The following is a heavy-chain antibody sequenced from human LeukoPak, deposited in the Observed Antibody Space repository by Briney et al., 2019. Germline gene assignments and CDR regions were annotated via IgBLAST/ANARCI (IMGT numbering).Heavy chain of an antibody. V-gene: IGHV3-21*04. D-gene: IGHD3-22*01. J-gene: IGHJ6*02. CDR3: ASLPALYDSSVYYYGMDV. Sequence: GGSLRLSCAASGFTFSSYSMNWVRQAPGKGLEWVSSISSSSSYIYYADSVKGRFTISRDNSKNTLYLQMNSLRAEDTAVYYCASLPALYDSSVYYYGMDVWGQGTTVTVSS. CDR2: ISSSSSYI. CDR1: GFTFSSYS.